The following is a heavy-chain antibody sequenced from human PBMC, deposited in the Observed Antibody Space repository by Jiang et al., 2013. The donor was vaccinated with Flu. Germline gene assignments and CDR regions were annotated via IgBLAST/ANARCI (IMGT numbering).Heavy chain of an antibody. CDR2: IYYSGSA. Sequence: SLTCTVSGGSINNYFWSWIRQPPGKGLEWIGHIYYSGSANYNPSLKSRVTMSVDTSKNQFSLRVFSVTAADTAVYYCARLPPGGSSSGYGYYFDYWGQGALVTVSS. J-gene: IGHJ4*02. V-gene: IGHV4-59*08. CDR3: ARLPPGGSSSGYGYYFDY. CDR1: GGSINNYF. D-gene: IGHD3-22*01.